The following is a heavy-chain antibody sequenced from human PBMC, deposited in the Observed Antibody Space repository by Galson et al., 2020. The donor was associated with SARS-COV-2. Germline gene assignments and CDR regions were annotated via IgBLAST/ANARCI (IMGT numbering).Heavy chain of an antibody. D-gene: IGHD3-9*01. J-gene: IGHJ6*02. Sequence: GGSLRLSCAASGFTFSGSAMHWVRQASGKGLEWVGRIRSKANSYATAYAASVKGSFTISRDDSKNTAYLQMNSLKTEDTAVYYCTSNYASLTGYYGAYYYDGMDGWGQGTTVTVSS. V-gene: IGHV3-73*01. CDR2: IRSKANSYAT. CDR1: GFTFSGSA. CDR3: TSNYASLTGYYGAYYYDGMDG.